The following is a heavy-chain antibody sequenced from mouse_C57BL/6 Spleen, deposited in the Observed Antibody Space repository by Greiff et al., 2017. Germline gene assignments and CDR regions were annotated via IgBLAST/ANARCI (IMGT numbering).Heavy chain of an antibody. CDR2: INPNNGGT. D-gene: IGHD2-4*01. Sequence: EVQLQQSGPELVKPGASVKIPCKASGYTFTDYNMDWVKQSHGKSLEWIGDINPNNGGTIYNQKFKGKATLTVDKSSSTAYMELRSLTSEDTAVYYCAREEGHYDYDNYYVDDWGQGTTLTVSS. CDR3: AREEGHYDYDNYYVDD. V-gene: IGHV1-18*01. CDR1: GYTFTDYN. J-gene: IGHJ2*01.